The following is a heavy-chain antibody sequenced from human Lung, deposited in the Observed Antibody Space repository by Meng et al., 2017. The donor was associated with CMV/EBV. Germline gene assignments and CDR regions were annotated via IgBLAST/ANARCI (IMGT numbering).Heavy chain of an antibody. D-gene: IGHD3-10*01. Sequence: QVRLGGLGPGLVKPSEPLALPCAVSGDSITKHNWWAWVRQPPGKGLEWIGEIPHRGSSAYNPSLKSRVSMSIDKSKNQFSLKLTSVTAADTAVYHCLRRSGGSVWGQGTLVTVSS. CDR2: IPHRGSS. V-gene: IGHV4-4*02. CDR3: LRRSGGSV. CDR1: GDSITKHNW. J-gene: IGHJ1*01.